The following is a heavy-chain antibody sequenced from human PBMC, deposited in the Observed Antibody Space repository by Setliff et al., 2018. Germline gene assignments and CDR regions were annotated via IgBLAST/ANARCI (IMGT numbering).Heavy chain of an antibody. J-gene: IGHJ5*02. CDR1: GYTFTGYY. CDR3: ARDGLGAGMLWGGSGWFDP. CDR2: INPNSGGT. Sequence: ASVKVSCKASGYTFTGYYMHWVRQAPGQGLEWLGWINPNSGGTNYAQKFQGWVTMTRDTTISTAYLELGRLRSGDTAVYYCARDGLGAGMLWGGSGWFDPWGQGTLVTVSS. D-gene: IGHD1-1*01. V-gene: IGHV1-2*04.